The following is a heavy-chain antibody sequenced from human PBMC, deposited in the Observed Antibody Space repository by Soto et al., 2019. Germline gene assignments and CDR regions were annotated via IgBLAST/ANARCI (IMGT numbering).Heavy chain of an antibody. CDR3: AKDQGFWSGYHYYGMDV. CDR1: GFTFSSYA. J-gene: IGHJ6*02. V-gene: IGHV3-23*01. CDR2: ISGSGGST. Sequence: GGSLRLSCAASGFTFSSYAMSWVRQAPGKGLEWVSAISGSGGSTYYADSVKGRFTISRDNSKNTLYLQMNSLRAEDTAVYYCAKDQGFWSGYHYYGMDVWGQGTTVTVS. D-gene: IGHD3-3*01.